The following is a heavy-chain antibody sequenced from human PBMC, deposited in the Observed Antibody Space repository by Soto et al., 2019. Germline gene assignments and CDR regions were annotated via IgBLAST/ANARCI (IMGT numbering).Heavy chain of an antibody. Sequence: QVQLVESGGGVVQPGRSLRLSCAASGFTFSSYGMHWVRQAPGKGLEWVAGIWYVGSNKYYADSVKGRFTISRDNSKNTLYLQMNSLRADDTAVYYCARSLRPRLVMGDRYYNYYGMDVWGQGTTVTVSS. J-gene: IGHJ6*02. D-gene: IGHD3-22*01. V-gene: IGHV3-33*01. CDR3: ARSLRPRLVMGDRYYNYYGMDV. CDR2: IWYVGSNK. CDR1: GFTFSSYG.